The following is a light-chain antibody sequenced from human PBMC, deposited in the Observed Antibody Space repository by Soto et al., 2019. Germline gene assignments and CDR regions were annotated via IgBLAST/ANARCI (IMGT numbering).Light chain of an antibody. CDR3: QQYGSSPRT. V-gene: IGKV3-20*01. CDR2: GAF. J-gene: IGKJ1*01. CDR1: QSVSSNY. Sequence: EIVLTQSPGTLSLSPGERSAFSGSASQSVSSNYLAWYQQKPGQAPRLLIYGAFKRATGIPDRFSGSGSGTDFTLTISRMEPEDFAVYCCQQYGSSPRTFGQGTKVDIK.